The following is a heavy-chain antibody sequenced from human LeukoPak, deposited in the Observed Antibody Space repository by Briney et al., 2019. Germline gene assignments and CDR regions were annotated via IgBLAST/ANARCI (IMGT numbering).Heavy chain of an antibody. CDR2: INRGGTT. CDR3: ARRTSCLNSFYFYYMDV. D-gene: IGHD2-2*01. Sequence: GGSLRLSCAVSGFSVSNDYINWVRQAPGKGLEWVSVINRGGTTYYADSVKGRFTFSRDNSKNTVYLQMNSLRAEDTAVYFCARRTSCLNSFYFYYMDVWGKGTTVTVSS. J-gene: IGHJ6*03. CDR1: GFSVSNDY. V-gene: IGHV3-53*01.